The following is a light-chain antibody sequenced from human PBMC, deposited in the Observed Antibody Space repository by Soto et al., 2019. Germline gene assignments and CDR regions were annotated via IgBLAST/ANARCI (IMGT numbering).Light chain of an antibody. V-gene: IGKV3-20*01. Sequence: EIVLTQSPGTLSLSPGERATLSCRASQRVSSTYLAWYQQKPGQAPRLLIYGASSRATGIPDRFSGSGSGTDFTLTISRLEPEDFAVYHCQQYGDSPITFGQGTRLEIK. J-gene: IGKJ5*01. CDR3: QQYGDSPIT. CDR1: QRVSSTY. CDR2: GAS.